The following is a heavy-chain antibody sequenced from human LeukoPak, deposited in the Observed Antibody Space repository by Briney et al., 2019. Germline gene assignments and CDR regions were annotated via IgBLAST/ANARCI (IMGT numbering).Heavy chain of an antibody. CDR3: AKAGATTVTTFADY. Sequence: GGSLRLSCAASGFTFSSYAMSWVRQAPGKGLEWVSTINDSGGSTYYAGSVKGRFTTSRDNSKNTLYLQMNSLRAEDTAVYYCAKAGATTVTTFADYWGQGTLVTVSS. CDR1: GFTFSSYA. CDR2: INDSGGST. V-gene: IGHV3-23*01. D-gene: IGHD4-17*01. J-gene: IGHJ4*02.